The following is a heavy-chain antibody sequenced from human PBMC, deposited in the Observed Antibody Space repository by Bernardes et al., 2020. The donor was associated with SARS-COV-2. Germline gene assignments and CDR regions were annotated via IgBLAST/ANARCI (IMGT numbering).Heavy chain of an antibody. CDR1: GYTFTGHY. CDR2: TNPNSGGS. J-gene: IGHJ3*02. D-gene: IGHD3-10*01. Sequence: SVHVSCNASGYTFTGHYMHWVRHAPVQGWEWMGWTNPNSGGSIYAQKFQGRVTMTRDTSISTAFVELSRLNSDDTAVYYCARSLVSYGSGSYSAFDIWGQGTMVTVSS. CDR3: ARSLVSYGSGSYSAFDI. V-gene: IGHV1-2*02.